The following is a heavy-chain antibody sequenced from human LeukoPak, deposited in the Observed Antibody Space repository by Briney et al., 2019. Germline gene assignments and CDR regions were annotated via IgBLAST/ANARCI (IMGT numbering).Heavy chain of an antibody. CDR2: IGTAGDT. J-gene: IGHJ6*02. CDR3: ARELGSSGPDYYYYYYGMDV. CDR1: GFTFSSYD. Sequence: PGGSLRLSCAASGFTFSSYDMHWVRQAPGKGLEWVSAIGTAGDTYYPGSVKGRFTISRENAKNSLYLQMNSLRAEDTAVYYCARELGSSGPDYYYYYYGMDVWGQGTTVTVSS. V-gene: IGHV3-13*01. D-gene: IGHD3-10*01.